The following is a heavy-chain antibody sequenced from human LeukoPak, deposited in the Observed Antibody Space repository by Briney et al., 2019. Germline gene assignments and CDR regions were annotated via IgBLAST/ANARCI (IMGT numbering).Heavy chain of an antibody. CDR3: VRARLDSTASHFYYFDY. D-gene: IGHD2/OR15-2a*01. V-gene: IGHV3-11*01. CDR1: GFTISDYP. J-gene: IGHJ4*02. Sequence: WESLTLSCTASGFTISDYPMSWIRQPPGKGLEWVAHSYGHTNTMHNAYSVKGRSTIFRDTTRNSLFLQLSSLRAEATAVYYFVRARLDSTASHFYYFDYWGQGALIIVSS. CDR2: SYGHTNTM.